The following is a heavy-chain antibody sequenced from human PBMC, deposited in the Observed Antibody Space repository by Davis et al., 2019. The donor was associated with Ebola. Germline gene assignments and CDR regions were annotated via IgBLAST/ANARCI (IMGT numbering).Heavy chain of an antibody. J-gene: IGHJ5*01. D-gene: IGHD6-6*01. Sequence: MPSEPLSLTCAAYGGSSSGYYWSWIRQPPGKGLEWFEEINHSGSTNYTRSLYSRVTISVDTSKNQYSLKLSSVTAADTAVYYWAKVVRRVVRLDSWGQGTLVTVSS. CDR3: AKVVRRVVRLDS. CDR1: GGSSSGYY. V-gene: IGHV4-34*01. CDR2: INHSGST.